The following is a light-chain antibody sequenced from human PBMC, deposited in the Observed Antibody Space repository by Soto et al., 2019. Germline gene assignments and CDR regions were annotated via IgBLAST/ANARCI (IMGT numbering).Light chain of an antibody. Sequence: EIVMTQSPATLSVSPGERATLSCRVSQSVSSNLAWYQQKPGQAPRLLISSASTRATGIPARFSGSGSGTEFTLTISSLQSEDFAIYYCQQHNNWPLTFGGGTKVEIK. J-gene: IGKJ4*01. V-gene: IGKV3D-15*01. CDR2: SAS. CDR1: QSVSSN. CDR3: QQHNNWPLT.